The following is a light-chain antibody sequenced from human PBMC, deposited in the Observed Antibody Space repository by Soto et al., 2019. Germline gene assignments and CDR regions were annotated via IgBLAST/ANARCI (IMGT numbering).Light chain of an antibody. J-gene: IGLJ1*01. Sequence: QSVLAQPSSVSGSPGQSITISCTGTSTDVGGYNYVSWYQHHPGKGPKLIIYEVSNRPSGVSDRFSGSKSGNKAPLIISNLEAEDESDYYCGSYISTDTPFVFGTGTKVTVL. CDR1: STDVGGYNY. CDR2: EVS. CDR3: GSYISTDTPFV. V-gene: IGLV2-14*01.